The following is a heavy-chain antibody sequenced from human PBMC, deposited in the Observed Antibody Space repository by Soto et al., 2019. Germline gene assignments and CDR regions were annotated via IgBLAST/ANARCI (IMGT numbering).Heavy chain of an antibody. V-gene: IGHV3-30-3*01. CDR1: GFTFSSYA. CDR3: ARALLATTAPEY. CDR2: ISYDGSNK. D-gene: IGHD4-4*01. J-gene: IGHJ4*02. Sequence: QVQLVESGGGVVQPGRSLRLSCAASGFTFSSYAMHWVRQAPGKGLEWVAVISYDGSNKYYADSVKGRVTISRDNSTSTLYLQMNSLIAEDTAVYYCARALLATTAPEYWGQGTLVTVSS.